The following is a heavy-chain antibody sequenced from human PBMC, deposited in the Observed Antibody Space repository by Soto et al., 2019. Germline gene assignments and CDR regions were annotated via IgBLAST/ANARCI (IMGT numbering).Heavy chain of an antibody. J-gene: IGHJ6*02. Sequence: PSETLSLTCTVSGGSISSGGYYWSWIRQHPGKGLEWIGYIYYSGSTYYNPSLKSRVTISVDTSKNQFSLKLSSVTAADTAVYYCARDPGGVPAAGYYYYGMDVWGQGTTVTVSS. D-gene: IGHD2-2*01. CDR3: ARDPGGVPAAGYYYYGMDV. CDR1: GGSISSGGYY. V-gene: IGHV4-31*03. CDR2: IYYSGST.